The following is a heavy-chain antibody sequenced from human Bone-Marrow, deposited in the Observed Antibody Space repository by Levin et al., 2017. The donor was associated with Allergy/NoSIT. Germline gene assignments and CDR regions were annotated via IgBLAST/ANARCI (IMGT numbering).Heavy chain of an antibody. Sequence: GGSLRLSCAASGFTFSSYWMHWVRQAPGKGLVWVSRINSDGSSTSYADSVKGRFTISRDNAKNTLYLQMNSLRAEDTAVYYCAREAANGGGAFDIWGQGTMVTVSS. V-gene: IGHV3-74*01. D-gene: IGHD4-23*01. CDR2: INSDGSST. CDR3: AREAANGGGAFDI. CDR1: GFTFSSYW. J-gene: IGHJ3*02.